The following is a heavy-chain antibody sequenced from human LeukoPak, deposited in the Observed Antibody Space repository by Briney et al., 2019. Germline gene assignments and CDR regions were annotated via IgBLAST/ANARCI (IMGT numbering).Heavy chain of an antibody. Sequence: GGSLRLSCVASGFTFNIYGMHWVRQAPGKGLEWVAVTSSDGSNKHYADSVKGRFTISRDNSKNTLYLQMNSLRAEDTAVYYCARTYYYGSGSWNYFDYWGQGTLVTVSS. V-gene: IGHV3-30*03. D-gene: IGHD3-10*01. CDR3: ARTYYYGSGSWNYFDY. CDR2: TSSDGSNK. CDR1: GFTFNIYG. J-gene: IGHJ4*02.